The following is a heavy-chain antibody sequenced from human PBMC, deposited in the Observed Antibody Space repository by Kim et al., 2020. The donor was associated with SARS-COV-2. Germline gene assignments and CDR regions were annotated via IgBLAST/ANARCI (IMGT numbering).Heavy chain of an antibody. V-gene: IGHV3-7*01. Sequence: GGSLRLSCAASGFTFNTYWMTWVRQTPEKGLEWVATIKNDGSEKQYVDSVKGRFTISRDNAKSSLYLQMNSLRAEDTAMYYCARLGYSTSSYSGIDVWGQGTTVTVFS. CDR2: IKNDGSEK. CDR1: GFTFNTYW. D-gene: IGHD6-6*01. CDR3: ARLGYSTSSYSGIDV. J-gene: IGHJ6*02.